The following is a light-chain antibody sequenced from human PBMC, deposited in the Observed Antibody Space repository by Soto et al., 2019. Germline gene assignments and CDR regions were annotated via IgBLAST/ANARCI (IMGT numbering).Light chain of an antibody. CDR2: RTD. Sequence: QAVVTQQPSLTVSPGGTVTLTCASSTGAVTSGNFPNWVQQRPGQSPTSLIYRTDNRHSCTPARFSGSLLGGKAALTLSDVQPEDEADYSCLLYSGGVGVFGGGTKLTVL. CDR1: TGAVTSGNF. J-gene: IGLJ3*02. V-gene: IGLV7-43*01. CDR3: LLYSGGVGV.